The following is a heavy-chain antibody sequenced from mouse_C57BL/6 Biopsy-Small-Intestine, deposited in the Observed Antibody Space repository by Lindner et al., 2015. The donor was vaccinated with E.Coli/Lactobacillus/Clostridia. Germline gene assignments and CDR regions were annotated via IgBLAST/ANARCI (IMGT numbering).Heavy chain of an antibody. CDR1: GFSFNIYA. CDR2: IRSKSNNYAT. Sequence: VQLQESGGGLVQPKGSLKLSCAASGFSFNIYAVNWVRQAPGKGLEWVARIRSKSNNYATYYADSVKGRFTISRDDSESMLYLQMNNLKTEDTAMYYCVRGLWYFDYWGQGTTLTVSS. V-gene: IGHV10-1*01. J-gene: IGHJ2*01. D-gene: IGHD1-1*02. CDR3: VRGLWYFDY.